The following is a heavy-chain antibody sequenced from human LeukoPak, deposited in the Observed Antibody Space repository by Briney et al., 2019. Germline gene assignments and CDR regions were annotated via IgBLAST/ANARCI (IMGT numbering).Heavy chain of an antibody. V-gene: IGHV4-39*01. J-gene: IGHJ4*02. CDR2: MYYGGTT. Sequence: PSETLSLTCTVSGGSISGSSYYWGWIRQPPGKGLEWMGNMYYGGTTYYNPSLKSRVTISGDTSKKQFSLKLSSVTAADTAVYYCATTDSSGNYVDYWGQGTLVTVSS. CDR3: ATTDSSGNYVDY. D-gene: IGHD6-19*01. CDR1: GGSISGSSYY.